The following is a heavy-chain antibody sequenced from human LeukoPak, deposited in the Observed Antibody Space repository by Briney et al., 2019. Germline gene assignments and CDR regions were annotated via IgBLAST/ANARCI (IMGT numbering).Heavy chain of an antibody. Sequence: SVKLSCKASGGTFSSYAISWGRQAPGQGLEWMGRIIPIFGTANSAQKFQGRVTITTDESTSTAYMELSSLTSEDTAVYYCARGTYYYDSSGYYYWFDPWGQGTLVTVSS. D-gene: IGHD3-22*01. CDR2: IIPIFGTA. J-gene: IGHJ5*02. CDR3: ARGTYYYDSSGYYYWFDP. V-gene: IGHV1-69*05. CDR1: GGTFSSYA.